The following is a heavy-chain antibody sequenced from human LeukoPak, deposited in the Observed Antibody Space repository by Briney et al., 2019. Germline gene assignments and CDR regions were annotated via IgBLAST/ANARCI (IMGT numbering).Heavy chain of an antibody. D-gene: IGHD3-10*01. V-gene: IGHV4-34*01. CDR3: AREALLWFGEFNWFDP. Sequence: PSETLSLTCAVYGGSFSGYYWSWICQPPGKGLEWIGEINHSGSTNYNPSLKSRVTISVDTSKNQFSLKLSSVTAADTAVYYCAREALLWFGEFNWFDPWGQGTLVTVSS. CDR2: INHSGST. J-gene: IGHJ5*02. CDR1: GGSFSGYY.